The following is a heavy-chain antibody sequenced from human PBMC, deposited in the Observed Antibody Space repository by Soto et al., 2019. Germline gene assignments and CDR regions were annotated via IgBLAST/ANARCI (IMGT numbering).Heavy chain of an antibody. J-gene: IGHJ4*02. CDR3: ARNAGGATILYYFDY. V-gene: IGHV1-69*01. CDR2: IIPIFGTA. CDR1: GDTFSTHA. D-gene: IGHD5-12*01. Sequence: QVQLVQSGAEVKKPGSSVKVSCKASGDTFSTHAINWVRQSPGQGLEWVGGIIPIFGTANYAQKFQGRVTITADESTSTAYMELSSLRSEDTAVYFCARNAGGATILYYFDYWAGDPWSPSPQ.